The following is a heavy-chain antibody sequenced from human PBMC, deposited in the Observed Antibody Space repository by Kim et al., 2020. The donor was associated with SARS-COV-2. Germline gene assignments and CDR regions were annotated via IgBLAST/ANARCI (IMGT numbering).Heavy chain of an antibody. J-gene: IGHJ5*02. CDR1: GFTFTDYY. V-gene: IGHV3-11*03. CDR2: ISTSSSYK. D-gene: IGHD6-13*01. CDR3: AGGGRSSSLYHAANWFDP. Sequence: GGSLRLSCAASGFTFTDYYMSWIRQAPGKGLEWVSYISTSSSYKDYADSVKGRFAISRDNAKNSLYLQMNSLRVENTAVCYCAGGGRSSSLYHAANWFDPWGRGTLVTVSS.